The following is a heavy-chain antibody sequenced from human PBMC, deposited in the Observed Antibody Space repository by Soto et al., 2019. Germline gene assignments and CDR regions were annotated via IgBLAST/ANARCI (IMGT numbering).Heavy chain of an antibody. J-gene: IGHJ6*03. V-gene: IGHV4-4*02. CDR1: GGSISSSNW. D-gene: IGHD6-6*01. Sequence: PSEALSLTCAVSGGSISSSNWWSWVRHPPGKGLEWIGEIYHSGSTNYNPSLKSRVTISVDTSKNQFSLKLSSVTAADTAVYYCARGPNYGSSSVWIYYYYYYYMDVWGKGTTVTVSS. CDR3: ARGPNYGSSSVWIYYYYYYYMDV. CDR2: IYHSGST.